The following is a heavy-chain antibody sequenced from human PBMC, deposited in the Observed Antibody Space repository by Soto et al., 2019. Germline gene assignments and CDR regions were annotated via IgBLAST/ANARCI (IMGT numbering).Heavy chain of an antibody. J-gene: IGHJ4*02. CDR2: IYYSGST. CDR3: ARVGPRNYYDSSGYYYYFDY. Sequence: SETLSLTCTVSGGSISTYYWSWIRQPPGKGLEWIGYIYYSGSTYYNPSLKSRVTISVDTSKNQFSLKLSSVTAADTAVYYCARVGPRNYYDSSGYYYYFDYWGQGTLVTVSS. V-gene: IGHV4-59*12. CDR1: GGSISTYY. D-gene: IGHD3-22*01.